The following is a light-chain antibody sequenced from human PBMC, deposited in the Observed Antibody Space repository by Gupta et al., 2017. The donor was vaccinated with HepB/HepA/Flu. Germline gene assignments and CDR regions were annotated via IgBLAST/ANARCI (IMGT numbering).Light chain of an antibody. CDR1: ALPKQY. CDR2: KDS. J-gene: IGLJ2*01. V-gene: IGLV3-25*02. Sequence: ELTQPPSVSVSPGQTARITCSGDALPKQYAYWYQQRPGQAPILVMYKDSERPSGIPERFSGSDSGTAVTLTISGVQAEEEADYYCQSADSSGTYVVFCGGTKLTVL. CDR3: QSADSSGTYVV.